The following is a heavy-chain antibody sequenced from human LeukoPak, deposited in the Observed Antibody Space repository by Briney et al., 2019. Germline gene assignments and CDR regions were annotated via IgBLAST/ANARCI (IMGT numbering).Heavy chain of an antibody. V-gene: IGHV1-18*01. CDR3: ARVLGHYYDSSGYYLNWFDP. D-gene: IGHD3-22*01. CDR1: GYTFPLYG. Sequence: PSVKVSCKASGYTFPLYGISWVRQAPGQGLEWMGWISAYNGNTNYAQNLQGRVTMTTDTSTSTAYMELRSLRSDDTAVYYCARVLGHYYDSSGYYLNWFDPWGQGTLVTVSS. CDR2: ISAYNGNT. J-gene: IGHJ5*02.